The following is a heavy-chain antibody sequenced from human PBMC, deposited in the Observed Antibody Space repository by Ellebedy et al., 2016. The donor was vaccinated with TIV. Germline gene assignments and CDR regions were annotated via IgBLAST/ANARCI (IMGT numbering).Heavy chain of an antibody. D-gene: IGHD3-10*01. Sequence: GESLKISCAVSGFTVSTNYLSWVRQAPGKGLEWVSAIYSDGSTHYADSVRGRLTISRDNSKNTLYLQMKSLSADDTAVYYCANNWVVRGEGWNNGMDVWGQGTTVTVSS. CDR3: ANNWVVRGEGWNNGMDV. CDR1: GFTVSTNY. J-gene: IGHJ6*02. V-gene: IGHV3-66*01. CDR2: IYSDGST.